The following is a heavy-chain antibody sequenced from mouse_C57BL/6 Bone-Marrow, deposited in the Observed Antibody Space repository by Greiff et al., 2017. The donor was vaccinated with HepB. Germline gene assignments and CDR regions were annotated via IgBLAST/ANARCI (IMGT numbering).Heavy chain of an antibody. CDR1: GFTFSDYY. D-gene: IGHD1-1*01. V-gene: IGHV5-16*01. CDR3: ARARYGTYWYFDV. CDR2: INYEGSST. J-gene: IGHJ1*03. Sequence: EVKLMESEGGLVQPGSSMKLSCTASGFTFSDYYMAWVRQVPEKGLEWVANINYEGSSTYYLDSLKSRFIISRDNAKNILYLQMSSLKSEDTATYYCARARYGTYWYFDVWGTGTTVTVSS.